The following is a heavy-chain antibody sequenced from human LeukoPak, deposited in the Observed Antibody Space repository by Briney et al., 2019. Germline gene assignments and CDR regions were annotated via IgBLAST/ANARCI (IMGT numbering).Heavy chain of an antibody. CDR3: ARENDYPQGWFGP. J-gene: IGHJ5*02. CDR1: GGSISSYNYY. V-gene: IGHV4-39*07. CDR2: IYYSGST. Sequence: SETLSLTCAVSGGSISSYNYYWGWIRQPPGKGLEWIGSIYYSGSTYYNPSLKSRVTISVDTSKNQFSLKLSSVTAADTAVYYCARENDYPQGWFGPWGQGTLVTVSS. D-gene: IGHD4-11*01.